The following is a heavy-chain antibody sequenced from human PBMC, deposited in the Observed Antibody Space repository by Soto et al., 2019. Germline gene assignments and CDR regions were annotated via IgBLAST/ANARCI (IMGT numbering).Heavy chain of an antibody. J-gene: IGHJ5*02. Sequence: ASVKVSCKASGYTFTSYGISWVRQAPGQGLEWMGWISAYNGNTNYAQKLQGRVTMTTDTSTSTAYMELRSLRSDDTAVYYCARDASSYTKKPHNWFDPWGQGTLVTVSS. D-gene: IGHD2-2*02. CDR3: ARDASSYTKKPHNWFDP. CDR2: ISAYNGNT. CDR1: GYTFTSYG. V-gene: IGHV1-18*01.